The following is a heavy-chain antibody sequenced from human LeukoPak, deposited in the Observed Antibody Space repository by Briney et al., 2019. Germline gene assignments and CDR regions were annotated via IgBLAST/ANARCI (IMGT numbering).Heavy chain of an antibody. CDR2: IYHSGST. CDR3: AREYYYDSSGSFDY. CDR1: GYSISSGYY. D-gene: IGHD3-22*01. V-gene: IGHV4-38-2*02. Sequence: SETLSLTCTVSGYSISSGYYWGWIRQPPGKGLEWIGSIYHSGSTYYNPSLKSRVTISVDTSKNQFSLKLSSVTAADTAVYYCAREYYYDSSGSFDYWGQGTLVTVSS. J-gene: IGHJ4*02.